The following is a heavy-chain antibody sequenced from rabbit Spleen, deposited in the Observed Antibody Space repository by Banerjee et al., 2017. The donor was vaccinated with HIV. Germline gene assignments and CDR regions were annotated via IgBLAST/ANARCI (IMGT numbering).Heavy chain of an antibody. CDR1: GFSFSNSYY. CDR3: ARVDSTYVHATYVDAIFGL. J-gene: IGHJ4*01. CDR2: IDADGSGSA. Sequence: QEQLVESGGGLVKPGASLTLICTASGFSFSNSYYMCWVRQAPGKGLEWIACIDADGSGSAYYASWVNGRFTISKTSSTTVTLQMTSLTAADKATYFCARVDSTYVHATYVDAIFGLWGQGTLVTVS. D-gene: IGHD6-1*01. V-gene: IGHV1S45*01.